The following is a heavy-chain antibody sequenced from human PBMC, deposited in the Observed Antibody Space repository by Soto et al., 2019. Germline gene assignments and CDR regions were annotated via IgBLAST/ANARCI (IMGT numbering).Heavy chain of an antibody. Sequence: LSLTCTVSGGSLSSYYWSWIRQPPGKGLEWIGYIYYSGSTNYNPSLKSRVTISVDTSKNQFSLKLSSVTAADTAVYYCARESFYDSGGFHGFDYWGQGTLVTVSS. CDR2: IYYSGST. CDR3: ARESFYDSGGFHGFDY. V-gene: IGHV4-59*01. CDR1: GGSLSSYY. D-gene: IGHD3-22*01. J-gene: IGHJ4*02.